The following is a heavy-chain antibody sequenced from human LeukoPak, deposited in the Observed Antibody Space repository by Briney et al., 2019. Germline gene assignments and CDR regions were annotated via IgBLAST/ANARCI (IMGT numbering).Heavy chain of an antibody. D-gene: IGHD3-22*01. CDR2: IIPIFGTA. V-gene: IGHV1-69*13. CDR1: GGTFSSYA. CDR3: ARAEYDSSGYYWHDAFDI. Sequence: GASVKVSCKASGGTFSSYAISWVRQAPGQGLEWMGGIIPIFGTANYAQKFQGRVTITADEPTSTAYMELSSLRSEDTAVYYCARAEYDSSGYYWHDAFDIWGQGTMVTVSS. J-gene: IGHJ3*02.